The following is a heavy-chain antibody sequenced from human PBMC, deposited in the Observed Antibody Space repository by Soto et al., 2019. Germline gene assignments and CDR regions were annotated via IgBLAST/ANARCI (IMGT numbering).Heavy chain of an antibody. CDR1: GFSLSDYW. D-gene: IGHD3-10*01. Sequence: GGSRRLSCAASGFSLSDYWIHWVRQAPGKGLVWLSRIRGDGSETDYADSVRGRFTISRDNAKNTVYLQLNSLRVEDTAVYYCARDYHGSGNPWGQGTPVTVSS. CDR3: ARDYHGSGNP. V-gene: IGHV3-74*01. CDR2: IRGDGSET. J-gene: IGHJ5*02.